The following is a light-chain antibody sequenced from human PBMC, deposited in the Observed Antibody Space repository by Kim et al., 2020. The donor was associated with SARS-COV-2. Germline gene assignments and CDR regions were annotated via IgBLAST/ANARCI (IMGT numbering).Light chain of an antibody. CDR1: QSVFSSSTNNYN. CDR2: WAS. Sequence: AAIDCKSSQSVFSSSTNNYNLAWYQQKPGQPPKLLIYWASTRESGVPDRFSGSGSGTDFTLTISTLQAEDVAVYYCLQYYSVPWTFGQGTKVDIK. V-gene: IGKV4-1*01. J-gene: IGKJ1*01. CDR3: LQYYSVPWT.